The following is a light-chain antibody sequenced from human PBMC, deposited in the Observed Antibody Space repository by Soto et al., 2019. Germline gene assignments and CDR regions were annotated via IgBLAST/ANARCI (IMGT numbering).Light chain of an antibody. CDR3: SSYTTSTTPVV. V-gene: IGLV2-14*01. J-gene: IGLJ2*01. CDR2: GVS. CDR1: SSDVGGYNY. Sequence: QSVLTQPASVSGSPGQSITISCTGTSSDVGGYNYVSWYQQSPGKAPKLMIYGVSLRPSGVSNRFSGSKSGNTASLTISGLQAEDEANYYCSSYTTSTTPVVFGGGTKLTVL.